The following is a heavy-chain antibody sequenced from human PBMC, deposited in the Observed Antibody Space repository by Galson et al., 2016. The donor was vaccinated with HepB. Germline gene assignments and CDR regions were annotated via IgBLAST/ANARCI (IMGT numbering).Heavy chain of an antibody. D-gene: IGHD3-3*01. CDR3: ARAPGISIFGVVIMGSWYFDL. CDR1: GGSFSSTNW. Sequence: SETLSLTCAVSGGSFSSTNWWTWARQSPGKGLEWIGKINHIGSTNYNPSLKSRVTISIDTSKNQFSLNLSSVTAADTAVYYCARAPGISIFGVVIMGSWYFDLWGRGTLVTVSS. V-gene: IGHV4-4*02. CDR2: INHIGST. J-gene: IGHJ2*01.